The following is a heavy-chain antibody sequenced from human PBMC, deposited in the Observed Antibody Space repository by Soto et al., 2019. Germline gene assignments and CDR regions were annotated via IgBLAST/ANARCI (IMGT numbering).Heavy chain of an antibody. J-gene: IGHJ3*02. CDR2: IDPSDSYT. CDR1: GYSFTSYW. V-gene: IGHV5-10-1*01. Sequence: GESLKSSCKGSGYSFTSYWISWVRQMPGKGLEWMGRIDPSDSYTNYSPSFQGHVTISADKSISTAYLQWSSLKASDTAMYYCASVYYYDSSGYPAFDIWGQGTMVTVSS. CDR3: ASVYYYDSSGYPAFDI. D-gene: IGHD3-22*01.